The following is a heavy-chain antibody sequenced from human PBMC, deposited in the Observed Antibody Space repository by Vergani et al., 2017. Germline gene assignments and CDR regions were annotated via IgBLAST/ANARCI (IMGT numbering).Heavy chain of an antibody. J-gene: IGHJ5*02. CDR2: IRDKNYNYAT. CDR3: GRKQSPASLMDKPIDI. Sequence: EVQLVESGGGLVQPGGSLTLSCAASGFTFSGSAMHWVRQTSGKGLEWIGRIRDKNYNYATAYAVSVKGRFIISRDDSRKTAYLQMNRLTIEDTAVYYCGRKQSPASLMDKPIDIWGQGAMVTVSS. V-gene: IGHV3-73*02. D-gene: IGHD1-26*01. CDR1: GFTFSGSA.